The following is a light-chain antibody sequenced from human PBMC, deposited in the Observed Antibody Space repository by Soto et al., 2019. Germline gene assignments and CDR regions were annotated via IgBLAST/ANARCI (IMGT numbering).Light chain of an antibody. CDR3: EQDGSSPIT. V-gene: IGKV3-20*01. Sequence: EIVLTQAPGTLSLSPGEKATLSCRASQSVSSSYLAWYQQKPGQAPRLLIYGASSRATGIPDRFSGSGSGTDFTFTISRLEPEDFAVYYCEQDGSSPITFGQGTGLQI. CDR1: QSVSSSY. CDR2: GAS. J-gene: IGKJ5*01.